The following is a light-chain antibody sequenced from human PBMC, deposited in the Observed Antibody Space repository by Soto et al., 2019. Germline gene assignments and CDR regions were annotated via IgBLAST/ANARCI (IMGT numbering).Light chain of an antibody. J-gene: IGLJ2*01. CDR2: RNS. CDR1: SSNIGTGY. Sequence: QSVLTQPPSASGTPGQTVTISCSGSSSNIGTGYVYWYQQRPGSAPKFLICRNSLRPSGVPDRFSGSKSGTSASLAIGGLRSEDEADYYCASWDDRLTVVFGGGTKLTVL. CDR3: ASWDDRLTVV. V-gene: IGLV1-47*01.